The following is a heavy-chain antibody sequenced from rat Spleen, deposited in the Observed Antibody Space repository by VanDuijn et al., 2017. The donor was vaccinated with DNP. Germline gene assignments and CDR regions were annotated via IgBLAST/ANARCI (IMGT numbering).Heavy chain of an antibody. D-gene: IGHD1-11*01. CDR1: GFNFNDYW. Sequence: EVKLVESGGGLVQPGSSLKLSCAASGFNFNDYWMGWVRQAPGKGLEWIGQINKDSSTISYSPSLKDKLTISRDSAQNTLYLQMNKLGSEDTAIYYCAKGPNYGGYSDYFDYWGQGVMVTVSS. V-gene: IGHV4-2*01. J-gene: IGHJ2*01. CDR2: INKDSSTI. CDR3: AKGPNYGGYSDYFDY.